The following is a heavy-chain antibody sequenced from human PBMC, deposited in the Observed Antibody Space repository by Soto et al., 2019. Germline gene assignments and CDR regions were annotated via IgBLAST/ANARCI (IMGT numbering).Heavy chain of an antibody. CDR2: ISIRGGDE. CDR3: ARGTIVARQHLDY. Sequence: QVQLVESGGGVVQPGKSLRLSCAASGFTFSSYAMHWARQAPVKWLEWVTVISIRGGDEYYAESVRGRFTISRDDSKNTLYLQMDSLRVEDTAVYYCARGTIVARQHLDYWGQGTLVTVSS. CDR1: GFTFSSYA. J-gene: IGHJ4*02. D-gene: IGHD6-6*01. V-gene: IGHV3-30*03.